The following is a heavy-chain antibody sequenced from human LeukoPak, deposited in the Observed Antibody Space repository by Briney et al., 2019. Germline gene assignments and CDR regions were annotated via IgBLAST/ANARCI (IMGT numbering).Heavy chain of an antibody. CDR3: ARAGDYGSAFDI. D-gene: IGHD4-17*01. CDR2: ISYDGSNK. V-gene: IGHV3-30-3*01. J-gene: IGHJ3*02. Sequence: SGGSLRLSCVASGFTFSSYAMHWVRQAPGKGLEWVAVISYDGSNKYYADSVKGRFTISRDNSKNTLYLQMNSLRAEDTAVYYCARAGDYGSAFDIWGQGTMVTVSS. CDR1: GFTFSSYA.